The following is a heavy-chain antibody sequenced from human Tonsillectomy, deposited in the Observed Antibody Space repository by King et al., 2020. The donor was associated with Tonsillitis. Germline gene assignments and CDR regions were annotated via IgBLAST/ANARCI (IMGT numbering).Heavy chain of an antibody. V-gene: IGHV4-59*08. D-gene: IGHD6-13*01. CDR1: GGSISNYY. J-gene: IGHJ4*02. CDR3: ARLEGGKTSGYSSSWYTF. Sequence: QLQESGPGLVKPSETLSLTCTVSGGSISNYYWSWIRQPPGKGLERIGYIYYSGSTNYNPSLKSRVTISVDTSKNQFSLKLTSVTAADTAVYYCARLEGGKTSGYSSSWYTFWGQGTLVTVSS. CDR2: IYYSGST.